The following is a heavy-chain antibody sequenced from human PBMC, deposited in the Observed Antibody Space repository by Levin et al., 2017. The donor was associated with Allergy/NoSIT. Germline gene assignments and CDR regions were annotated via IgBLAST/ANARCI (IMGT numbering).Heavy chain of an antibody. CDR3: ARHGKTSLRFDAFDI. CDR1: GFTFTSHW. J-gene: IGHJ3*02. CDR2: IYPSDSDT. V-gene: IGHV5-51*01. Sequence: GESLKISCKGSGFTFTSHWIGWVRQMPGKGLEWMGIIYPSDSDTRYSPSFQGQVTISADKSISTAYLQWSSLKASDTAIYYCARHGKTSLRFDAFDIWGQGTMVTVSS.